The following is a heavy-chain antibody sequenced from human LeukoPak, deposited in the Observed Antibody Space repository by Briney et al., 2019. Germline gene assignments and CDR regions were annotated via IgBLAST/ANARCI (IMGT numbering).Heavy chain of an antibody. CDR3: ARANYGDLNY. V-gene: IGHV4-34*01. J-gene: IGHJ4*02. D-gene: IGHD4-17*01. Sequence: SETLSLTCAVYGGSFRGYYWSWIRQPPGKGLEWIGEINHSGSTNYNPSLKSRVTISVDTSKNQFSLKLSSVTAADTAVYYCARANYGDLNYWGQGTLVTVSS. CDR2: INHSGST. CDR1: GGSFRGYY.